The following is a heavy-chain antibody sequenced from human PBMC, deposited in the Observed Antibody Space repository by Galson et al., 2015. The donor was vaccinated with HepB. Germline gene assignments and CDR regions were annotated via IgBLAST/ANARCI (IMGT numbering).Heavy chain of an antibody. V-gene: IGHV5-51*01. CDR2: IYPGDSDA. CDR3: ARLAPGTNSVLGYYGVDV. Sequence: QSGAEVKEPGESLKISCKGSGYRFTNCWIGWVRQMSGKGLEWMGMIYPGDSDARYSPSFQGQIIISADKSITTAYLQLNSLRASDTAMYYCARLAPGTNSVLGYYGVDVWGQGTTVTDSS. D-gene: IGHD2-8*01. J-gene: IGHJ6*02. CDR1: GYRFTNCW.